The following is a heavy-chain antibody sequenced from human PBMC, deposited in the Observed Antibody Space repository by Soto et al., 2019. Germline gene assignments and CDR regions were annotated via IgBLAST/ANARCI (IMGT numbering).Heavy chain of an antibody. CDR1: GGSISSYY. D-gene: IGHD5-18*01. CDR3: ARADTPRAFDI. J-gene: IGHJ3*02. V-gene: IGHV4-59*01. Sequence: SETLSLTCTVSGGSISSYYWIWIRQPPGKGLEWIGYIYYSGSTNYNPSLKSRVTISVDTSKNQFSLKLSSVTAADTAVYYCARADTPRAFDIWGQGTMVTVSS. CDR2: IYYSGST.